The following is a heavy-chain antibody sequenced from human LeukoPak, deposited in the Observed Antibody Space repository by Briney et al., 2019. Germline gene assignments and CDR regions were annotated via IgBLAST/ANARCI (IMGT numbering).Heavy chain of an antibody. CDR1: GFTFSSYG. Sequence: GGSLRLSCAASGFTFSSYGMHWIRQAPGKGLEWVAFIRNDGSIIYNADSVKGRFTISRDNSKNTLYLQMNSLRADDTAVYYCARGPNYFDYWGQGTLVTVSS. CDR2: IRNDGSII. J-gene: IGHJ4*02. CDR3: ARGPNYFDY. V-gene: IGHV3-30*02.